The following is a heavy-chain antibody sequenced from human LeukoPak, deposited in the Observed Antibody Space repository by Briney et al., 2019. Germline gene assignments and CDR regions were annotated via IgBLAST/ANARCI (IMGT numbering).Heavy chain of an antibody. CDR1: GDTLSQLT. J-gene: IGHJ4*02. D-gene: IGHD3-16*01. CDR2: FDPEYGEK. Sequence: ASVKVSCKISGDTLSQLTIHWVRQAPGEGLEKMGRFDPEYGEKVFAQTFQGRVTMTGDTSTNTAYMELSSLRSEDTAVYYCATGIMIPAGFDYWGQGTLVTVSS. CDR3: ATGIMIPAGFDY. V-gene: IGHV1-24*01.